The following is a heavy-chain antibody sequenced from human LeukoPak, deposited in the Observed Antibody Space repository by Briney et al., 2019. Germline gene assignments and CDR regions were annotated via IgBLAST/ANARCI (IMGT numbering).Heavy chain of an antibody. CDR1: GFTFSSYS. Sequence: GGSLRLSCAASGFTFSSYSMNWVRQAPGKGLEWVSSISSSSSYIYYADSVKGRFTISRDNAKNSLYLQMSSLRAEDTAVYYCARDIAVAGSDFDYWGQGTLVTVSS. D-gene: IGHD6-19*01. CDR3: ARDIAVAGSDFDY. J-gene: IGHJ4*02. V-gene: IGHV3-21*01. CDR2: ISSSSSYI.